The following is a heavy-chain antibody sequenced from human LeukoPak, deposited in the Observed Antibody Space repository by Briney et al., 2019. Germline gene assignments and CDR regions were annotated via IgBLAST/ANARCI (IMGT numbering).Heavy chain of an antibody. J-gene: IGHJ4*02. D-gene: IGHD3-22*01. V-gene: IGHV4-38-2*02. CDR3: ARVGSSGLAPFDY. CDR2: IYYSGST. Sequence: KTSETLSLTCTVSDDSISSGDYWGWIRQPPGKGLEWIGSIYYSGSTYYNPSLKSRVTISVDTSKNQFSLKLSSVTAADTAVYYCARVGSSGLAPFDYWGQGTLVAVSS. CDR1: DDSISSGDY.